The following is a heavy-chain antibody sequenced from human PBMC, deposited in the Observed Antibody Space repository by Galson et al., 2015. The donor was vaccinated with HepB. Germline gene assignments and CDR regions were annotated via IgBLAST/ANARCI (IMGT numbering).Heavy chain of an antibody. CDR3: ARDRGWGLRYFDH. Sequence: SLRLSCAASGLTFSDCWMSWVRQAPGKGLEWVANIKQDGSEKYYVDSVKGRFTISRDNAKNSLYLQMNSLRAEDTAVYYCARDRGWGLRYFDHWGQGTLVTVSS. J-gene: IGHJ4*02. V-gene: IGHV3-7*01. CDR2: IKQDGSEK. D-gene: IGHD6-19*01. CDR1: GLTFSDCW.